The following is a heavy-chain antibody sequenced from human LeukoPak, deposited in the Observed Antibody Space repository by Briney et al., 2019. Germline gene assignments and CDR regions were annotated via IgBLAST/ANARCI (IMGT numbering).Heavy chain of an antibody. CDR3: TTGPPIAAAGTIDY. J-gene: IGHJ4*02. V-gene: IGHV3-15*01. CDR2: ILSKGSGGTT. Sequence: SGGSLRLSCVVSGLTFSDAWMTWVRQAPGKGLEWIGRILSKGSGGTTDYVAPVKGRFTISRDDAENTLYLQMNSLKTEDTAVYYCTTGPPIAAAGTIDYWGQGTLVTVSS. CDR1: GLTFSDAW. D-gene: IGHD6-13*01.